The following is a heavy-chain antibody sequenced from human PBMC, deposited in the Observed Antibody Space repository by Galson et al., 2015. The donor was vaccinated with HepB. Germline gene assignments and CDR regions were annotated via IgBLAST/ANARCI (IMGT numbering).Heavy chain of an antibody. D-gene: IGHD2-8*02. CDR2: INGIGSKT. V-gene: IGHV3-23*01. CDR3: VKVLTGSFDF. CDR1: GFTFSSYA. Sequence: SLRLSCAASGFTFSSYAMHWVRQAPGKGLEWVSAINGIGSKTFYADSVKGRFTTSRDNSKNTLYLQMNSLRAEDAAVYYCVKVLTGSFDFWGQGTLVTVSS. J-gene: IGHJ4*02.